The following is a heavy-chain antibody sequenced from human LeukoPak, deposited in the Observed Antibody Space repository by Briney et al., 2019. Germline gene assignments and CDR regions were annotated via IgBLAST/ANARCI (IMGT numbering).Heavy chain of an antibody. CDR3: AKNIRQLGNYYYYMDV. D-gene: IGHD7-27*01. V-gene: IGHV3-23*01. J-gene: IGHJ6*03. CDR2: ISGTGVNT. CDR1: GFTFSSYA. Sequence: GGSLRLSCAVSGFTFSSYAMSWVRQAPGKGLEWVSSISGTGVNTFDADSVKGRFTISRDNSKNTLYLQMNSLRAEDTATYYCAKNIRQLGNYYYYMDVWGTGTTVTVSS.